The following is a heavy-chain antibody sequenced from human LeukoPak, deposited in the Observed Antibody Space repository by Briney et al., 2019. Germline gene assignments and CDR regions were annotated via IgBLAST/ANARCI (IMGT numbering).Heavy chain of an antibody. CDR2: ISSSSGNI. CDR1: GFTFSSYT. J-gene: IGHJ4*02. D-gene: IGHD5-24*01. CDR3: AREDGHNLRSIDY. Sequence: KPGGSLRLSCAASGFTFSSYTMHWVRQAPGKGLEWVSSISSSSGNIYYADSVKGRFTISRDNAKNSLYLQMNSLRAEDTALYYCAREDGHNLRSIDYWGQGTLVTVSS. V-gene: IGHV3-21*01.